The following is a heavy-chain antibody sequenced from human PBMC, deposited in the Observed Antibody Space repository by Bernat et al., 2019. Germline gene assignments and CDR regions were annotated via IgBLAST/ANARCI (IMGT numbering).Heavy chain of an antibody. D-gene: IGHD6-19*01. CDR3: ARISSGWPNCFDY. CDR2: IYYSGST. V-gene: IGHV4-39*01. CDR1: GDSISSSSYH. J-gene: IGHJ4*02. Sequence: QLQLQESGPGLVKPSETLSLTCTVSGDSISSSSYHWAWIRQPPGKGLEWIGSIYYSGSTYYNPSLESRVTISVDTSKNQFSLKLNSVTAADTAVYYCARISSGWPNCFDYWGKGTLVTVSS.